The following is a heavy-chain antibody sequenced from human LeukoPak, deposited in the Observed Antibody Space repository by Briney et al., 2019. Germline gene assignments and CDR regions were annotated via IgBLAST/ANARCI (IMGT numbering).Heavy chain of an antibody. J-gene: IGHJ4*02. D-gene: IGHD2-15*01. CDR1: GFTFSSDA. V-gene: IGHV3-23*01. Sequence: PGGSLRLSCAASGFTFSSDAMSWVRQAPGKGLEGVSAISGSGGSTYYADSVKGRFTSSRDNSKNTLYLQMNSLRAEDTAVYYCAKRYCSGGSCYWGQGTLVTVSS. CDR2: ISGSGGST. CDR3: AKRYCSGGSCY.